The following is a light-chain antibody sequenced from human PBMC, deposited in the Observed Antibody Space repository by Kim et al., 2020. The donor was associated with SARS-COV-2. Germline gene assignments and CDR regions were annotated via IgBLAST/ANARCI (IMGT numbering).Light chain of an antibody. V-gene: IGKV3-20*01. J-gene: IGKJ2*01. Sequence: SLSPGDRATLSCKASQSVTSTYLVWYQQKPGQAPRLLIYAASRRAIGIPDRFTGSGSGTDFTLTISRVEPEDFAVYYCQQYGRSFGQGTKLEIK. CDR1: QSVTSTY. CDR3: QQYGRS. CDR2: AAS.